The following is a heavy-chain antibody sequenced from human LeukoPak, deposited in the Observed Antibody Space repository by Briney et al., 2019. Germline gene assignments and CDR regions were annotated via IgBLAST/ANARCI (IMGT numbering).Heavy chain of an antibody. CDR1: GYTFTSYD. J-gene: IGHJ4*02. D-gene: IGHD6-19*01. Sequence: GSSVKVSCKASGYTFTSYDINWVRQATGQGLEWMGWMNPNSGNTGYAQKFQGRVTITRNTSISTAYMELSSLRSEDTAVYYCARDQGSRRSSGWCYFDYWGQGTLVTVSS. CDR2: MNPNSGNT. V-gene: IGHV1-8*03. CDR3: ARDQGSRRSSGWCYFDY.